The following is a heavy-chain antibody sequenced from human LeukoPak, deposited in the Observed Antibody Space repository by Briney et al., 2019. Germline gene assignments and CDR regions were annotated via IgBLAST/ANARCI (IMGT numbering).Heavy chain of an antibody. D-gene: IGHD3-10*01. J-gene: IGHJ4*02. CDR1: GGTFSSYA. CDR2: IIPILGIA. Sequence: SVKVSCKASGGTFSSYAISWVRQAPGQGLEWMGRIIPILGIANYAQKFQVRVTITADKSTSTAYMELSSLRSEDTAVYYCASGPNYYGSGSYYIAPSLDYWGQGTLVTVSS. CDR3: ASGPNYYGSGSYYIAPSLDY. V-gene: IGHV1-69*04.